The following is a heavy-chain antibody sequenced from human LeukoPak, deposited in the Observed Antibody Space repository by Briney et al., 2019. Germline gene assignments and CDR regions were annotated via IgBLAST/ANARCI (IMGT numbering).Heavy chain of an antibody. D-gene: IGHD2-15*01. Sequence: GGSLRLSCAAPGFTFRSYWMSWVRQAPGKGLEWVANMKLDGSEEYYVDSVKGRFTISGDNAKNSLYLQMNSLRVDDTAVYYCARWARYCSSGSCYSWFDPWGQGTLVTVSS. CDR1: GFTFRSYW. V-gene: IGHV3-7*01. J-gene: IGHJ5*02. CDR3: ARWARYCSSGSCYSWFDP. CDR2: MKLDGSEE.